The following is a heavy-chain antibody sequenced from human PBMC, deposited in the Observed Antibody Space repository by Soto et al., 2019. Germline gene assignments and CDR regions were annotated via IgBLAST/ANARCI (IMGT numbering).Heavy chain of an antibody. D-gene: IGHD2-21*01. CDR2: IYYAGTP. V-gene: IGHV4-30-4*01. CDR1: GGSISSGDYY. Sequence: SETLSLTCTVSGGSISSGDYYWSWIRQPPGKGLEWIGYIYYAGTPSYNPSLKSRVTISLETSKSQISLRLTSVTAADTAVYYCARLGAYYQSLDYWGQGTLVTVSS. CDR3: ARLGAYYQSLDY. J-gene: IGHJ4*02.